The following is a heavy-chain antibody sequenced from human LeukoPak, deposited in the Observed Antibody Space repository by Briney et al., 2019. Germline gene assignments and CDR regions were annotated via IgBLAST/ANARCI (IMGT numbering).Heavy chain of an antibody. CDR1: GASISGSSFY. Sequence: SETLSLTCTVSGASISGSSFYWGWIRQSPGKGLGWIGSIYYSGSTNYNPSLKSRVTISVDTSKNQFSLKLSSVTAADTAVYYCARRIVPAAFGYWGQGTLVTVSS. CDR2: IYYSGST. D-gene: IGHD2-2*01. CDR3: ARRIVPAAFGY. V-gene: IGHV4-39*01. J-gene: IGHJ4*02.